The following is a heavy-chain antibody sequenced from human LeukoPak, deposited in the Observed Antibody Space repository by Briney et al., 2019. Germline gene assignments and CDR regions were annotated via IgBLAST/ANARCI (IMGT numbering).Heavy chain of an antibody. J-gene: IGHJ6*03. D-gene: IGHD6-6*01. CDR1: GGSISSYY. CDR2: IYTSGST. V-gene: IGHV4-4*09. CDR3: ARVRGHLEYSSSSDLERAQSYMDV. Sequence: SETLSLTCTVSGGSISSYYWSWIRQPPGKGLEWIGYIYTSGSTNYNPSLKSRVTISVDTSKNQFSLKLSSVTAADSAVYYCARVRGHLEYSSSSDLERAQSYMDVWGKGTTVTVSS.